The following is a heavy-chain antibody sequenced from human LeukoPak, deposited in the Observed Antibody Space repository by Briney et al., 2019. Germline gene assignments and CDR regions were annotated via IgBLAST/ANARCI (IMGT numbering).Heavy chain of an antibody. D-gene: IGHD2-15*01. CDR2: ISSSSAM. V-gene: IGHV3-48*04. Sequence: PGGSLRLSCAASGFTFSSYGMNWVRQAPGKGLEWLSYISSSSAMYYADSVKGRFTISRDNAKNSLYLQMNSLRAEDTAVYYCAKGRRCSGGSCQPAYYYYYYMDVWGKGTTVTVSS. CDR3: AKGRRCSGGSCQPAYYYYYYMDV. CDR1: GFTFSSYG. J-gene: IGHJ6*03.